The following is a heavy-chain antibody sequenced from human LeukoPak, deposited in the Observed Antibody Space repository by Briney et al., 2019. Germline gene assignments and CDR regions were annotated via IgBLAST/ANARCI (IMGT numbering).Heavy chain of an antibody. J-gene: IGHJ4*02. CDR1: AYTFTSYD. Sequence: ASVKVSCKASAYTFTSYDINWVRQATGQGLEWMGWMNPNSGNTGYAQKFQGRVTMTRNTSISTAYMGLSSLRSEDTAVYYCARAVRTRRGSRSSNKGYYFDYWGQGTLVTVSS. D-gene: IGHD6-6*01. CDR3: ARAVRTRRGSRSSNKGYYFDY. V-gene: IGHV1-8*01. CDR2: MNPNSGNT.